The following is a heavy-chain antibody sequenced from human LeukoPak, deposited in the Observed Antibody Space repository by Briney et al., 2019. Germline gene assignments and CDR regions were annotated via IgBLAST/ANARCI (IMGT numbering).Heavy chain of an antibody. CDR1: GGSISGYY. CDR2: INHSGST. Sequence: SETLSLTCAVYGGSISGYYWSWIRQPPGRGLEWVGEINHSGSTNYNPSLKSRVTISVDTSKNQFSLKLSSVTAADTAVYYCATGAGRYSSSWHPKNWFDPWGQGTLVTVSS. V-gene: IGHV4-34*01. D-gene: IGHD6-13*01. J-gene: IGHJ5*02. CDR3: ATGAGRYSSSWHPKNWFDP.